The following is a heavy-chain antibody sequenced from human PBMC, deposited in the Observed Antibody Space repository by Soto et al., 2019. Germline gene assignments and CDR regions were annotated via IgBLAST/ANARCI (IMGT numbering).Heavy chain of an antibody. J-gene: IGHJ6*03. D-gene: IGHD3-10*01. CDR2: ISVYNGNT. CDR1: GYTFTKYG. Sequence: QVQLVQSGAEVKKPGASVKVSCKASGYTFTKYGISWVRQAPGQGLDWMGWISVYNGNTHYAERLQDRVTMTTDTPSRQSFMRLKSRTSGDSAAYFCARGPNCLSWGSYYNVGGVSYYYNMDVWGKGTTVTVSS. CDR3: ARGPNCLSWGSYYNVGGVSYYYNMDV. V-gene: IGHV1-18*01.